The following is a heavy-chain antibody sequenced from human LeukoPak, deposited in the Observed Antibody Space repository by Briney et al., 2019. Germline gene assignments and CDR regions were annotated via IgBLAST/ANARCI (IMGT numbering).Heavy chain of an antibody. D-gene: IGHD6-13*01. CDR1: GFTFRSYD. CDR3: ARAAYSSTWYSRYFDL. V-gene: IGHV3-13*01. CDR2: IGTAGEI. J-gene: IGHJ2*01. Sequence: QPGGSLRLSCAPSGFTFRSYDMHWVRQATGKGLEWVSGIGTAGEIYYPGSVKGRFTISRENAKNSLYLQMNSLRAGDTAVYYCARAAYSSTWYSRYFDLWGRGTLVTVSS.